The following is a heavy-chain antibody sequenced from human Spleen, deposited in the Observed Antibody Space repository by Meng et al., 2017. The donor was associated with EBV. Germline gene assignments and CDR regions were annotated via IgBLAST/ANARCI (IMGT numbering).Heavy chain of an antibody. J-gene: IGHJ4*02. V-gene: IGHV4-61*01. CDR3: ARGSLGEVPEY. Sequence: LQESGPGLVKSSETLSLTCGVSDKSVRSGRHYWSWIRQPPGKGLEWIGYIYSSGSTTYNPSLKSRVTISIDTSKNRFSLKLTSVTAADTAVYYCARGSLGEVPEYWGQGTLVTVSS. D-gene: IGHD3-16*01. CDR1: DKSVRSGRHY. CDR2: IYSSGST.